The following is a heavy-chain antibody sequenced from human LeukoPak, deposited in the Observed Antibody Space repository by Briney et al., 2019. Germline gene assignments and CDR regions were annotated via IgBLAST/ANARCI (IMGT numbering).Heavy chain of an antibody. D-gene: IGHD6-19*01. J-gene: IGHJ5*02. CDR2: ISYDGSNK. Sequence: QPGGSLRLSCAASGFTFSSYAMHWVRQAPGKGLEWVAVISYDGSNKYYADSVKGRFTISRDNSKNTLYLQMNSLRAEDTAVYYCASDVSSGWYLIDNWFDPWGQGTLVTVSS. CDR1: GFTFSSYA. V-gene: IGHV3-30-3*01. CDR3: ASDVSSGWYLIDNWFDP.